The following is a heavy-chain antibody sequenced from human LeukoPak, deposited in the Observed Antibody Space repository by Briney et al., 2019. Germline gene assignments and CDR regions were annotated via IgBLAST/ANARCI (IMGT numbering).Heavy chain of an antibody. J-gene: IGHJ4*02. V-gene: IGHV3-23*01. D-gene: IGHD3-10*01. CDR3: AKGMVRGVIPDY. CDR1: GFTFSGYA. Sequence: PGGSLRLSCAASGFTFSGYAMSWVRQAPGKGLEWVSAISGGGVSTYYADSIKGRFTISGDDSKNTLYLQMNSLRAEDTAVYYCAKGMVRGVIPDYWGQGTLVTVSS. CDR2: ISGGGVST.